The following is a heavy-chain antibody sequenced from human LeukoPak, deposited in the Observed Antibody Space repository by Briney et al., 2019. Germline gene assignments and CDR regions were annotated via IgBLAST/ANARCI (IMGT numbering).Heavy chain of an antibody. CDR3: ARPFIETPSLGALDY. CDR1: GYTFTSYG. D-gene: IGHD4-23*01. V-gene: IGHV1-2*02. Sequence: ASVKVSFKASGYTFTSYGITWVRQAPGQGLEWMGWINPDSGGTNYAQNFQGRVTMTRDTSISTAYMELSRLRSDDTAVYYCARPFIETPSLGALDYWGQGTLVTVSS. CDR2: INPDSGGT. J-gene: IGHJ4*02.